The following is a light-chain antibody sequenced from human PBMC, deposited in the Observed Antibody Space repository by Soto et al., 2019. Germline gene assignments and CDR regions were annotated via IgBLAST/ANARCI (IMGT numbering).Light chain of an antibody. Sequence: MTQSPATLSVSPGERATLSCRASQSVTSNLAWYQQKPGQAPRLLIYGASTRATGIPARFSGSGSGTEFTLTISSLQSEDFAVYYCQQYNNWPPYTFGQGTKLEIK. CDR2: GAS. J-gene: IGKJ2*01. V-gene: IGKV3-15*01. CDR3: QQYNNWPPYT. CDR1: QSVTSN.